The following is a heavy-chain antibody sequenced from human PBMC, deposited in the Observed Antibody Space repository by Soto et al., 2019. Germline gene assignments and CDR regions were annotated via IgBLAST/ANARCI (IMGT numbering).Heavy chain of an antibody. Sequence: QVQLVQSGAEVKKPGSSVKVSCKASGGTFSSYAISWVRQAPGQGLEWMGGIIPIFATANYAQKFQGRVTFTADESASTAYMELSSLRSEDTAVYYCASPPRSSRDYYGMDVWGQGTTVTVSS. V-gene: IGHV1-69*12. J-gene: IGHJ6*02. CDR2: IIPIFATA. D-gene: IGHD2-15*01. CDR3: ASPPRSSRDYYGMDV. CDR1: GGTFSSYA.